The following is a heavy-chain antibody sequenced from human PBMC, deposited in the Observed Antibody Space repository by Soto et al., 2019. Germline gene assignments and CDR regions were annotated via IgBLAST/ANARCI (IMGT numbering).Heavy chain of an antibody. V-gene: IGHV1-69*06. J-gene: IGHJ4*02. D-gene: IGHD2-15*01. CDR2: LIPIFDSI. CDR1: GGLFTSYA. Sequence: QGQLLQSGAEVKKPGSSVKVSCKASGGLFTSYAFTWVRQAPGQGLEWMGGLIPIFDSIKYAQRFQDRVTIIADKSTSTVYMELGSLRSEDTAVYFCVKSCSGGTCYAGGDQWGQGTLVTVS. CDR3: VKSCSGGTCYAGGDQ.